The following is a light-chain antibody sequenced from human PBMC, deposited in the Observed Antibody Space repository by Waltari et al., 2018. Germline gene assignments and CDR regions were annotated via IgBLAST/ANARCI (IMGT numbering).Light chain of an antibody. V-gene: IGKV1-5*03. CDR1: QSIGNS. CDR2: EAS. J-gene: IGKJ4*01. CDR3: QQYNRYLLT. Sequence: DIQMTQSPSTLSASVGDRVTITCRASQSIGNSLAWYQQKPGKAPKVGIYEASSLESGDPSRFSGSGSGTDFTLTINSLQPDDFATYYCQQYNRYLLTFGGGTKVEIK.